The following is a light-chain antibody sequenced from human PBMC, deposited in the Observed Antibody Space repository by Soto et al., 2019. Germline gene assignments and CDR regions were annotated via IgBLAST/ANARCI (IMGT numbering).Light chain of an antibody. CDR3: QRYNTFWT. Sequence: EIQRTQSPSSLSASVGDRVTITCRASQSIRSYLNWYQQKPGKAPKLLIYAASSLQSGVPSRFSVSGSGTEFTLTISSLKPDDFATYDCQRYNTFWTFGQGTKVDIK. J-gene: IGKJ1*01. CDR1: QSIRSY. CDR2: AAS. V-gene: IGKV1-39*01.